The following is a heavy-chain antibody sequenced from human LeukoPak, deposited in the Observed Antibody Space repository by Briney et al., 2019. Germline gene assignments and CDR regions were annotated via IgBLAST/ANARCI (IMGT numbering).Heavy chain of an antibody. Sequence: ASVKVSCKASGYTFTGYDINWVRQATGQGLEWMGWMNPNSGNTGYAQKFQGRVTMTRNTSISTAYMELSSLRSEDTAVYYCARGSWSSGSDGDYWGQGTLVTVSS. J-gene: IGHJ4*02. CDR2: MNPNSGNT. CDR1: GYTFTGYD. CDR3: ARGSWSSGSDGDY. D-gene: IGHD1-26*01. V-gene: IGHV1-8*01.